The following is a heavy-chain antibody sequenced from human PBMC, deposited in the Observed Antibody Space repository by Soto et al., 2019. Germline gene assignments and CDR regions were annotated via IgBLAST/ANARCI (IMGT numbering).Heavy chain of an antibody. CDR2: IIPVFGKV. CDR1: GGTFSNYG. D-gene: IGHD3-10*01. V-gene: IGHV1-69*13. J-gene: IGHJ5*02. CDR3: ARETSVRGVIIVSSPWFDP. Sequence: SVKVSCKASGGTFSNYGISWVRQAPGQGLEWMGGIIPVFGKVNYAQKFQGRVTITADESTSTAYMELSSLRSEDTAMYYCARETSVRGVIIVSSPWFDPWGQGTLVTVSS.